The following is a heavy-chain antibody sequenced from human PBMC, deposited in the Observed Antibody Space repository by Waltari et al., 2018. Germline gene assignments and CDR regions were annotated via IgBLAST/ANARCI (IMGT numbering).Heavy chain of an antibody. Sequence: QVQLQPWGAGLLKPSETLSLTCAVYGGSFSGYSWSWIRQPPGKGLEWIGEINHSGSTNYNPSLKSRVTISVDTSKNQFSLKLSSVTAADTAVYYCARGGGGVAAAVWFDPWGQGTLVTVSS. CDR1: GGSFSGYS. D-gene: IGHD6-13*01. J-gene: IGHJ5*02. V-gene: IGHV4-34*01. CDR2: INHSGST. CDR3: ARGGGGVAAAVWFDP.